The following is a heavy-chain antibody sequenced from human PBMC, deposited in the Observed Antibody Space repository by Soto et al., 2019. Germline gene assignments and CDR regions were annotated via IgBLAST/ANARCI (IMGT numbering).Heavy chain of an antibody. D-gene: IGHD2-21*01. V-gene: IGHV5-51*01. Sequence: PGESLKISCKGSGYSFSTSWIAWVRRMPGKGLEWMGIIYPADSDTRYSPSFQGQVTISADKSISTAYLQWSSLKASDTAMYYCTRHYSPAFDIWGQGTMVNVSS. CDR2: IYPADSDT. J-gene: IGHJ3*02. CDR3: TRHYSPAFDI. CDR1: GYSFSTSW.